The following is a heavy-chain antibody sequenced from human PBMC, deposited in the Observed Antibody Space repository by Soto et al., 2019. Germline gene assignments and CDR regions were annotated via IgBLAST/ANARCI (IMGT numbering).Heavy chain of an antibody. V-gene: IGHV1-69*06. Sequence: SVKVSCKASGGTFSSYAISWVRQAPGQGLEWMGGIIPIFGTANYAQKFQGRVTVTADKSTSTAYMELSSLRSEDTAVYYCAREVVPAANWFDPWGQGTLVTVSS. J-gene: IGHJ5*02. CDR2: IIPIFGTA. CDR3: AREVVPAANWFDP. D-gene: IGHD2-2*01. CDR1: GGTFSSYA.